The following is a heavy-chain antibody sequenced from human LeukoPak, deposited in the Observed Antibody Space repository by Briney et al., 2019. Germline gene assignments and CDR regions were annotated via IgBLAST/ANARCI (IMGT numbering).Heavy chain of an antibody. J-gene: IGHJ4*02. D-gene: IGHD2-21*02. V-gene: IGHV3-53*01. CDR3: ARIPAGYGVDSGGY. Sequence: HPGGSLRLSCAASGFTVSSNYMTWVRQAPGKGLEWVSVIYNVGTTYYADSLKGRFTISRDNSKNTLYLQINSLRADDTAVYYCARIPAGYGVDSGGYWGQGTLVTVS. CDR2: IYNVGTT. CDR1: GFTVSSNY.